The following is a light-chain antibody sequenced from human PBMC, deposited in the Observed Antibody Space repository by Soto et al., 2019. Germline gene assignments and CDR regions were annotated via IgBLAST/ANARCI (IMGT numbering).Light chain of an antibody. J-gene: IGKJ5*01. CDR1: QSVSSN. Sequence: EIVMTQSPATLSVSPGERATLSCRASQSVSSNLAWYQQKPGQAPRLLIYGASTRATGIPARFSGSGSGTEFTLTISSLQSEDFAVYYCQQYNNWPFNFVQGTRLESK. V-gene: IGKV3-15*01. CDR3: QQYNNWPFN. CDR2: GAS.